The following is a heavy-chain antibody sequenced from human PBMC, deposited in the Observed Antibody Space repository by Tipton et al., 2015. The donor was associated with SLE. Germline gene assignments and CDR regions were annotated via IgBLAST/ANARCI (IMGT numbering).Heavy chain of an antibody. Sequence: GSLRLSCAASGFTFNSYAMSWVRQAPGKGLEWVSGISGSGGNTYYADSVKGRFTISRDKSNNTLYLQMNSLRAEDTAVYYCAKLYCGPTSCYSPYYSFGMDVWGQGTTVTVSS. D-gene: IGHD2-2*02. J-gene: IGHJ6*02. CDR3: AKLYCGPTSCYSPYYSFGMDV. V-gene: IGHV3-23*01. CDR2: ISGSGGNT. CDR1: GFTFNSYA.